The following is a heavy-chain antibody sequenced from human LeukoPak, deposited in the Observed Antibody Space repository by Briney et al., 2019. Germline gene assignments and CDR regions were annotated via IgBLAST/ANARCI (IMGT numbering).Heavy chain of an antibody. CDR2: IYPGDSDT. Sequence: GESLKISWKASGSRFTSYWIGGARQLPGKGLEWMGMIYPGDSDTRYSPSFHGHVTISAAKSISTAYLQWSSLKASDTAMYYCARLDTATIDYWGQGTLVAVSS. CDR3: ARLDTATIDY. CDR1: GSRFTSYW. J-gene: IGHJ4*02. D-gene: IGHD5-18*01. V-gene: IGHV5-51*01.